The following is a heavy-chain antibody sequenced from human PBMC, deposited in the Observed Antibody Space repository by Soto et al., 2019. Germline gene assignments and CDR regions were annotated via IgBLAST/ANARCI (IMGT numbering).Heavy chain of an antibody. D-gene: IGHD2-2*01. CDR2: IIPIFGTP. J-gene: IGHJ4*02. Sequence: SVKVSCKASGGTFNNYVINWVRQAPGQGLEWMAGIIPIFGTPNYAQKFQGRVTITADKSTSTAYMELNSLRSEDTAVYYCAGRCDGTNCLAHFDYWGQGTLVTVSS. V-gene: IGHV1-69*06. CDR1: GGTFNNYV. CDR3: AGRCDGTNCLAHFDY.